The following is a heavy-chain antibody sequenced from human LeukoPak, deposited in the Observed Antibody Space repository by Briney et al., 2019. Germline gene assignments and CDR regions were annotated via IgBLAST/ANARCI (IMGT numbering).Heavy chain of an antibody. CDR1: GFTFSSYW. V-gene: IGHV3-7*03. Sequence: GGSLRLSCAASGFTFSSYWMTWVRQTPGKGLEWVANIKQDGSEKYYVDSVKGRFTISRDNAKNSLYLQMNSLRAEDTAVHYCARRGSSGWPNWFDPWGQGTLVTVSS. CDR3: ARRGSSGWPNWFDP. CDR2: IKQDGSEK. J-gene: IGHJ5*02. D-gene: IGHD6-25*01.